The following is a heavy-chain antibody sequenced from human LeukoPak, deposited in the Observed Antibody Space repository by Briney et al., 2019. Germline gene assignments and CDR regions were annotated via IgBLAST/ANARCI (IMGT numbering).Heavy chain of an antibody. D-gene: IGHD2-2*01. CDR1: GFTFSSYS. V-gene: IGHV3-21*01. CDR2: ISSDSNYI. CDR3: ASRYCTSTNCYAFDI. Sequence: GGSLRLSCAASGFTFSSYSMNWVRQAPGKGLEWVSSISSDSNYIFYADPVQGRFTISRDNAENSLFLQMNSLRAEDTAVYYCASRYCTSTNCYAFDIWGQRTIHTVSS. J-gene: IGHJ3*02.